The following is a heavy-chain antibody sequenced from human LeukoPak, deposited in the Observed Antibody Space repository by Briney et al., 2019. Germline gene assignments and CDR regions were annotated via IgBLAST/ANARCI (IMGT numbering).Heavy chain of an antibody. CDR2: ISGSGGST. D-gene: IGHD3-22*01. V-gene: IGHV3-23*01. J-gene: IGHJ4*02. Sequence: GGSLRLSCAASGFTFSSYAMSWVRQAPGKGLEWVSAISGSGGSTYYADSVKGRFTISRDNSKNTLYLQTNRLRAEDTAVYYCAKVGVIVVVYYFDYWGQGTLVTVSS. CDR1: GFTFSSYA. CDR3: AKVGVIVVVYYFDY.